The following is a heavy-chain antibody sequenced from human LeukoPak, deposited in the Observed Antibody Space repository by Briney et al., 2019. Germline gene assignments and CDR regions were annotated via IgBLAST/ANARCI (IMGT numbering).Heavy chain of an antibody. D-gene: IGHD3-16*02. CDR2: ISYDGSNK. CDR1: GFTFSSYA. CDR3: ARDTSYVWGSYPPYG. J-gene: IGHJ4*02. Sequence: AGGSLRLSCAASGFTFSSYAMHWVRQAPGKGLEWVAVISYDGSNKYYADSVKGRFTISRDNSKNTLYLQMNSLRAEDTAVYYCARDTSYVWGSYPPYGWGQGTLVTVSS. V-gene: IGHV3-30*04.